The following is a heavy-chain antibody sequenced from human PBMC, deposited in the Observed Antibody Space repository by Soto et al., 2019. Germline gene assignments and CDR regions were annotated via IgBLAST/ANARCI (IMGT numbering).Heavy chain of an antibody. Sequence: SETLSLTCTVSGGSISSSSYYWGWIRQPPGKGLEWIGSIYYSGSTYYNPSLKSRVTISVDTSKNQFSLKLSSVTAADTAVYYCARHDVARDTMVRGVMWAVYNWFDPWGQGTLVTVSS. CDR1: GGSISSSSYY. CDR2: IYYSGST. J-gene: IGHJ5*02. CDR3: ARHDVARDTMVRGVMWAVYNWFDP. V-gene: IGHV4-39*01. D-gene: IGHD3-10*01.